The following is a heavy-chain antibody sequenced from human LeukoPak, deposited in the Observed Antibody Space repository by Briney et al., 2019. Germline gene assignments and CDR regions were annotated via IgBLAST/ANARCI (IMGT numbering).Heavy chain of an antibody. CDR3: ARGKLLSPFDF. CDR1: GYTFTSYD. CDR2: MNPNSGNT. D-gene: IGHD2/OR15-2a*01. Sequence: ASVKLSCTASGYTFTSYDINWVGQATGQGLEWMGWMNPNSGNTGYDQKFKGRVTMTKNPSISTAYMELSSLRSEDTAVYYCARGKLLSPFDFWGQGTLVTVSS. J-gene: IGHJ4*02. V-gene: IGHV1-8*01.